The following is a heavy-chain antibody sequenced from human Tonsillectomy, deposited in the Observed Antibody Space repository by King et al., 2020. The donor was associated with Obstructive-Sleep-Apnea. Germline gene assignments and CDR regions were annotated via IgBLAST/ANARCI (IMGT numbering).Heavy chain of an antibody. V-gene: IGHV3-9*01. D-gene: IGHD1-26*01. J-gene: IGHJ3*02. CDR2: ISWNSGSI. CDR3: AKDSGSYWRGAFDI. Sequence: VQLVESGGGLVQPGRSLRLSCAASGFTFDDYAMHWVRQAPGKGLEWVSGISWNSGSIGYADSVKGRFTISRDNAKNSLYLQMNSLRAEDTALYYCAKDSGSYWRGAFDIWGQGTMVTVSS. CDR1: GFTFDDYA.